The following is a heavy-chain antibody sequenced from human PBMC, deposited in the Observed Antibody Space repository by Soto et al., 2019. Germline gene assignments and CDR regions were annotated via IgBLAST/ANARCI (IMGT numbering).Heavy chain of an antibody. CDR2: IIPIFGTA. V-gene: IGHV1-69*12. CDR1: GGTFSSYA. CDR3: ARDSFGQWLVSDAVDI. Sequence: QIQLVQSGAEVKKHGSSVKVSCKASGGTFSSYAISWVRQAPGQGLEWMGGIIPIFGTANYAQKFQGRVTITADESTSTAYTELSSLRSEDPAVYYWARDSFGQWLVSDAVDIWGQGTMVTVSS. J-gene: IGHJ3*02. D-gene: IGHD6-19*01.